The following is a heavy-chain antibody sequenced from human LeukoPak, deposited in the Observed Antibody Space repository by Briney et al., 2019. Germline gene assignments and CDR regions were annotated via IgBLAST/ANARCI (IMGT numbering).Heavy chain of an antibody. CDR2: ISSSSSYT. Sequence: PGGSLRLSCAASAFTFSDYYMSWIRQAPGKGLEWVSYISSSSSYTNYADSVKGRFTISRDNAKNSLYLQMNSLRAEDTAVYYCARDNWGYRYFDYWGQGTLVTVSS. V-gene: IGHV3-11*05. J-gene: IGHJ4*02. D-gene: IGHD7-27*01. CDR3: ARDNWGYRYFDY. CDR1: AFTFSDYY.